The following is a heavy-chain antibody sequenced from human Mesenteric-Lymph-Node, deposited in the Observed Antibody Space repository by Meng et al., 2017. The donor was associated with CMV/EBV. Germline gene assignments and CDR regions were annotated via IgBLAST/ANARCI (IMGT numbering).Heavy chain of an antibody. V-gene: IGHV3-15*01. CDR1: GFTFSNAW. Sequence: GESRKISCAASGFTFSNAWMSWVRQAPGKGLEWVGRIKSKTDGGTTDYAAPVKGRFTISRDDSKNTLYLQMNSLRAEDTAVYYCAKGIAGPTIFGNGMDVWGQGTTVTVSS. J-gene: IGHJ6*02. D-gene: IGHD3-3*01. CDR2: IKSKTDGGTT. CDR3: AKGIAGPTIFGNGMDV.